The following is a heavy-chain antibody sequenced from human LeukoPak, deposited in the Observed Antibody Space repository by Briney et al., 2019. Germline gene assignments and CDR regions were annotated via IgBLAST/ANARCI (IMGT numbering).Heavy chain of an antibody. J-gene: IGHJ4*02. CDR3: AKGTYSGSYYPSDY. Sequence: GGSLRLSCAASGFTFSSYAMSWVRQAPGKGLEWVSAISGSGGSTYYADSVKGRFTISRDNSKNTLYLQMNSLRAEDTAVYYCAKGTYSGSYYPSDYWGQGTLVTVSS. V-gene: IGHV3-23*01. CDR2: ISGSGGST. D-gene: IGHD1-26*01. CDR1: GFTFSSYA.